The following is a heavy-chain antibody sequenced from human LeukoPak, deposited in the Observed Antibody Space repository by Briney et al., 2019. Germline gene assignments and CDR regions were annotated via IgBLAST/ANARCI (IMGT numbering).Heavy chain of an antibody. CDR2: INPNSGGT. J-gene: IGHJ3*02. Sequence: ASVKVSRKASGYTFTGYYMHWVRQAPGQGLEWMGWINPNSGGTNYAQKFQGRVTMTRDTSISTAYMELSRLRSDDTAVYYCARVGDIRRSLGAFDIWGQGTMVTVSS. CDR3: ARVGDIRRSLGAFDI. V-gene: IGHV1-2*02. D-gene: IGHD3-10*01. CDR1: GYTFTGYY.